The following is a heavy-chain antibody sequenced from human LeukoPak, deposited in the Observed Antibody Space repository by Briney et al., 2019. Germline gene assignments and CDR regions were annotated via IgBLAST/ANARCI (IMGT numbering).Heavy chain of an antibody. J-gene: IGHJ5*02. Sequence: PSETLSLTCTVSGGSVSSGTYYWSWIRQPPGKGLEWIGYIYYSGSTNYNPSLKSRVTISRDTSKNHFSLNLGSVTAADTAVYYCARALSGRNHWFDRWGQGTLVTVSS. D-gene: IGHD3-10*01. CDR3: ARALSGRNHWFDR. V-gene: IGHV4-61*03. CDR2: IYYSGST. CDR1: GGSVSSGTYY.